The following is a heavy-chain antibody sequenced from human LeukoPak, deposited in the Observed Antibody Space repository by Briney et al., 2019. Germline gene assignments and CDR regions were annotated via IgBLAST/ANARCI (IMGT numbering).Heavy chain of an antibody. CDR2: IRGSGGST. CDR1: GFTFSSYA. D-gene: IGHD3-3*01. V-gene: IGHV3-23*01. CDR3: AKDRITIFGVVTVRDAFDI. J-gene: IGHJ3*02. Sequence: GGSLRLSCAASGFTFSSYAMSWVRQAPGKGLEWVSAIRGSGGSTYYADSVKGRFTISRDNSKNTLYLQMNSLRAEDTAVYYCAKDRITIFGVVTVRDAFDIWGQGTMVTVSS.